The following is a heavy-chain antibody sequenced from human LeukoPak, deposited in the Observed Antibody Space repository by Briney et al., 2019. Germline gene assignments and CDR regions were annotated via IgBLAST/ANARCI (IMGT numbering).Heavy chain of an antibody. J-gene: IGHJ4*02. CDR1: GFTFSSYS. CDR2: ISPSGSYI. V-gene: IGHV3-21*01. Sequence: PGGSLRLSCAASGFTFSSYSLNWVRQAPGKGLEWVSSISPSGSYIYYADSVKGRFTISRDTAKNSLYLQMNSLRAEDTAVYYCARGGSYLFEHWGQGTLVTVSS. CDR3: ARGGSYLFEH. D-gene: IGHD1-26*01.